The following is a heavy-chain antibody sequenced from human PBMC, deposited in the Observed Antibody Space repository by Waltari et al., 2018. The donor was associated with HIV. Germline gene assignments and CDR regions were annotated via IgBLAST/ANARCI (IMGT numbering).Heavy chain of an antibody. Sequence: QVQLQQWGAGLLKPSETLSLTCSVYGGSFKNFLWNWIRQTPDEGLQWIGEINHGGDNNVNPSLKSRVIMSIDTSKYEISLNLTSVSVADTALYFCARRGSSASPLTLWGRGSRVTVSS. CDR1: GGSFKNFL. CDR2: INHGGDN. D-gene: IGHD3-10*01. CDR3: ARRGSSASPLTL. J-gene: IGHJ4*02. V-gene: IGHV4-34*01.